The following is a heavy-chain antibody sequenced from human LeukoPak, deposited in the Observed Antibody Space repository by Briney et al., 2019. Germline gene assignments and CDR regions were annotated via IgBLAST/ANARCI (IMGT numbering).Heavy chain of an antibody. CDR2: IWYDGSNK. V-gene: IGHV3-33*06. CDR3: AKGGIVEPY. D-gene: IGHD1-26*01. CDR1: GFTFSSYG. J-gene: IGHJ4*02. Sequence: GGSLRLSCAASGFTFSSYGMHWVRQAPGKGLEWVAVIWYDGSNKYYADSVKSRFTISRDNSKNTLYLQMNSLRAEDTAVYYCAKGGIVEPYWGQGTLVTVSS.